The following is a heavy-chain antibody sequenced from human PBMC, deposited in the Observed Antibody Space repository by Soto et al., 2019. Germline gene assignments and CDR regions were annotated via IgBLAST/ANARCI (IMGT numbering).Heavy chain of an antibody. D-gene: IGHD2-2*01. J-gene: IGHJ2*01. Sequence: QVQLQESGPGLVKPSQTLSLTCTVSGGSISSGDYYWSWIRQPPGKGLEWIGYIYYSGSAYYNPSIESRVTISVDTSKTQFSLKLRSVTAADTAVYYCARVRPAYFDLWGRGTLVTVSS. CDR2: IYYSGSA. CDR3: ARVRPAYFDL. CDR1: GGSISSGDYY. V-gene: IGHV4-30-4*01.